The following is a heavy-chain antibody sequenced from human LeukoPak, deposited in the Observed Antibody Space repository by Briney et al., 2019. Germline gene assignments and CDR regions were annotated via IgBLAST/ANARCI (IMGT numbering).Heavy chain of an antibody. CDR3: ARGVYIAAAQYAY. Sequence: XSETLSLTCTVSGGSISSYYWSWIRQPPGKGLEWIGYIYYSGTTNYNPSLKSRVTISVDTSKDQFSLKLSSVTAADTAVYYCARGVYIAAAQYAYWGQGTLVTVSS. J-gene: IGHJ4*02. CDR1: GGSISSYY. V-gene: IGHV4-59*01. D-gene: IGHD6-13*01. CDR2: IYYSGTT.